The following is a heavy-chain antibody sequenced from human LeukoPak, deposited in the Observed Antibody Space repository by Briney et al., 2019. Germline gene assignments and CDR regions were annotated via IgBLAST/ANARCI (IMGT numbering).Heavy chain of an antibody. V-gene: IGHV3-7*01. CDR3: AREFDF. J-gene: IGHJ4*02. CDR1: GFPFSTFW. D-gene: IGHD3/OR15-3a*01. CDR2: INQDGSEK. Sequence: GGSLRLSCAVSGFPFSTFWMSWVRQAPGKGLEWVANINQDGSEKYYVDSVKGRFTISRDNAKNTLYLQMNSLRAEDTAVYYCAREFDFRGQGTLVTVSS.